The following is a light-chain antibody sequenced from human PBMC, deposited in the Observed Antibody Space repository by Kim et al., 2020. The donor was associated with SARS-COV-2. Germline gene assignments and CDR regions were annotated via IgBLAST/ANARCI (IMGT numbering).Light chain of an antibody. V-gene: IGKV1-12*02. CDR3: QQGKSFPYT. Sequence: DIQMTQSPSSVSASVGDRITITCRASQDIARSLAWYQQNAGEGPNLLIYAGSTLQTGVPSRFSGSGSGTEFTLTISSLQPEDFGTYYCQQGKSFPYTFGQGNKLEI. CDR1: QDIARS. J-gene: IGKJ2*01. CDR2: AGS.